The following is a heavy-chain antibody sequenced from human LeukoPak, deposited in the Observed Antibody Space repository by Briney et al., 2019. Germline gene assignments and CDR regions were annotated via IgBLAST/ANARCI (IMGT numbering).Heavy chain of an antibody. J-gene: IGHJ4*02. V-gene: IGHV4-39*01. CDR1: GGSISSSSYY. Sequence: SETLSLTCTVSGGSISSSSYYWGWIRQPPGKGLEWIGSIYYSGSTYYNPSLKSRVTISVDTSKNQFSLKPSSVTAADTAVYYCARVRIAVAGTVDYWGQGTLVTVSS. CDR3: ARVRIAVAGTVDY. CDR2: IYYSGST. D-gene: IGHD6-19*01.